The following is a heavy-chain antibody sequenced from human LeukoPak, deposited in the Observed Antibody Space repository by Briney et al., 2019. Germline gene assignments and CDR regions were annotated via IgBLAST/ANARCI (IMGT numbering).Heavy chain of an antibody. J-gene: IGHJ6*03. CDR3: ARDPGTTRYYYYMDV. D-gene: IGHD1-7*01. CDR1: GFTLDDYG. CDR2: INWNGGST. Sequence: PGGSLRLSCAASGFTLDDYGMSWVRQAPGKGLEWVSGINWNGGSTGYADSVKGRFTISRDNAKNSLYLQMNSLRAEDTALYYCARDPGTTRYYYYMDVWGKGTTVTVSS. V-gene: IGHV3-20*04.